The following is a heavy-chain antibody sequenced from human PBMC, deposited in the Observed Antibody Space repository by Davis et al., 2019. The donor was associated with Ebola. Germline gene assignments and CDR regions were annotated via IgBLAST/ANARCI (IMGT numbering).Heavy chain of an antibody. CDR1: VITFSSYA. V-gene: IGHV3-21*04. CDR2: ISSSASYK. J-gene: IGHJ6*04. D-gene: IGHD3-3*01. Sequence: GESLKISCTDSVITFSSYAMTWVRQAPGKGPEWVSSISSSASYKNYADSVKGRFTISRDDAKKSLYLQMNSLRAEDTAVYYCAKSGLSFGVVKYHYGMDVWGKGTTVTVSS. CDR3: AKSGLSFGVVKYHYGMDV.